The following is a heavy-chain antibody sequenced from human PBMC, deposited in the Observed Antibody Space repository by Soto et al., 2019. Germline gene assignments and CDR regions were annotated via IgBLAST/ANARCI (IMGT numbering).Heavy chain of an antibody. CDR1: GFTFSSYG. CDR2: ISYDGSNK. Sequence: GSLRLSCAASGFTFSSYGMHWVRQAPGKGLEWVAVISYDGSNKYYADSVKGRFTISRDNSKNTLYLQMNSLRAEDTAVYYCAKRGPHSSGYYFGFDYWGQGTLVTVSS. CDR3: AKRGPHSSGYYFGFDY. J-gene: IGHJ4*02. V-gene: IGHV3-30*18. D-gene: IGHD3-22*01.